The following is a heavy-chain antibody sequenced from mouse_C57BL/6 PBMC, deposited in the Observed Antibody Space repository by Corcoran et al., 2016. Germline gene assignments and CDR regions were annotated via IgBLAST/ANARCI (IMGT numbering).Heavy chain of an antibody. V-gene: IGHV1-26*01. CDR1: GYTFTDYY. CDR3: ARGNSYYYGSLYAMDY. Sequence: EVQLQQSGPELVKPGASVKISCKASGYTFTDYYMNWVKQSHGKSLEWIGDINPNNGGTSYNQKFKGKATLTVDKSSSTAYMELRSLTSEDSAVYYCARGNSYYYGSLYAMDYWGQGTSVTVSS. CDR2: INPNNGGT. J-gene: IGHJ4*01. D-gene: IGHD1-1*01.